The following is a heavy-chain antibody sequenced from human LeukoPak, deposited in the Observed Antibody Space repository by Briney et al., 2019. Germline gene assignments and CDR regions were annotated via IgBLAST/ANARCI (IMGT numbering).Heavy chain of an antibody. V-gene: IGHV1-2*02. CDR2: INTNSGGT. CDR1: GYTFTGYY. D-gene: IGHD6-13*01. J-gene: IGHJ6*03. Sequence: ASVKVSCKAYGYTFTGYYMHWVRQAPGQGREWMGWINTNSGGTNYAQKFQGRVTITTDESTSTAYMELSSLRSEDTAVYYCASTEFTGYSSSWYYYYYYMDVWGKGTTVTVSS. CDR3: ASTEFTGYSSSWYYYYYYMDV.